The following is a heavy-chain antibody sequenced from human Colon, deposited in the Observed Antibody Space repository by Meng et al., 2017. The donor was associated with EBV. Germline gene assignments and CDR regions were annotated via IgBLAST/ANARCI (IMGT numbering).Heavy chain of an antibody. CDR3: ARDRKHYGERGWFDP. CDR2: IYYSGST. V-gene: IGHV4-30-4*01. J-gene: IGHJ5*02. D-gene: IGHD4-17*01. CDR1: GGSISSGDYY. Sequence: HVQRQESGPGLGQPSHALSLTCTVSGGSISSGDYYWSWIRQPPGKGLEWIGYIYYSGSTYSNASLKSRVTISIDRSKNQFSLKLSSVTAAGTAVYYCARDRKHYGERGWFDPWGQGTLVTVSS.